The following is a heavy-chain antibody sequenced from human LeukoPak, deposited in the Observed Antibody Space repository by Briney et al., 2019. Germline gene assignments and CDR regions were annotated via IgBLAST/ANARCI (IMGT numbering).Heavy chain of an antibody. D-gene: IGHD1-26*01. V-gene: IGHV1-69*13. CDR2: IIPIFGTA. J-gene: IGHJ4*02. CDR3: ARARNTGIVGATNDY. Sequence: SVKVSCKASGGTFSSYAISWVRQAPGQGLEWMGGIIPIFGTANYAQKFQGRVTIAADESTSTAYMELSSLRSEDTAVYYCARARNTGIVGATNDYWGQGTLVTVSS. CDR1: GGTFSSYA.